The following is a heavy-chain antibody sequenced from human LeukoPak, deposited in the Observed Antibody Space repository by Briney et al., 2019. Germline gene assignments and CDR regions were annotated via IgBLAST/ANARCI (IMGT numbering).Heavy chain of an antibody. V-gene: IGHV3-7*01. J-gene: IGHJ4*02. CDR1: GFTFSSYW. CDR2: INHNGNVN. D-gene: IGHD1-20*01. Sequence: GGSLRLSCAASGFTFSSYWMNWARQAPGKGLEWVASINHNGNVNYYVDSVKGRFTISRDNAKNTLYLQMNSLRAEDTAVYYCLRDLNWSLDQWGQGTLVTVSS. CDR3: LRDLNWSLDQ.